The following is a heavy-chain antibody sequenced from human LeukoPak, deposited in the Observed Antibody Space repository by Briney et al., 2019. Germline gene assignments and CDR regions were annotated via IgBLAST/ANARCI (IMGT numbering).Heavy chain of an antibody. V-gene: IGHV3-23*01. J-gene: IGHJ5*02. CDR1: GFPFSNYW. CDR2: ISASGGST. D-gene: IGHD3-9*01. CDR3: AKVGTVNWLPLNWFDP. Sequence: GGSLRLSCAASGFPFSNYWMMWVRQAPGKGLEWVSGISASGGSTYYADSVKGRFTISRDNSKNTLYLQMNSLRAEDTAVYYCAKVGTVNWLPLNWFDPWGQGALVTVSS.